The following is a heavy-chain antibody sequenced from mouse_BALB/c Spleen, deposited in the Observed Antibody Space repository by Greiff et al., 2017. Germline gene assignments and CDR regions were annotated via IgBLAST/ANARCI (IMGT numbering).Heavy chain of an antibody. CDR2: ISSGGSYT. Sequence: EVKVEESGGGLVKPGGSLKLSCAASGFTFSSYAMSWVRQTPEKRLEWVATISSGGSYTYYPDSVKGRFTISRDNAKNTLYLQMSSLRSEDTAMYYCARDDVYAMDYWGQGTSVTVSS. CDR3: ARDDVYAMDY. CDR1: GFTFSSYA. D-gene: IGHD2-12*01. V-gene: IGHV5-9-3*01. J-gene: IGHJ4*01.